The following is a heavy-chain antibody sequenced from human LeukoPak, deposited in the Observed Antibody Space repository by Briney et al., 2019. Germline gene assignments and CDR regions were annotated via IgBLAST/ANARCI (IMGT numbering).Heavy chain of an antibody. CDR2: LTWNSGAI. V-gene: IGHV3-9*01. J-gene: IGHJ4*02. D-gene: IGHD5-18*01. CDR3: EKDRPAYSYGAIDS. CDR1: GFSLDDYA. Sequence: GGSLRLSCAASGFSLDDYAMHWVRQVPGKGPEWVSGLTWNSGAIEYAASVKGRFTVSRDNDKNSLYLQMNSLKPEDPALYYCEKDRPAYSYGAIDSWGQGTLVTVSS.